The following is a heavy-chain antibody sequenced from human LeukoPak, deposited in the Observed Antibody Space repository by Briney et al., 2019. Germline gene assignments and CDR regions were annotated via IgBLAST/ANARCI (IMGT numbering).Heavy chain of an antibody. J-gene: IGHJ4*02. CDR1: GFTFSSYA. CDR3: ARGKKQQLTLFDY. CDR2: ISYDGSNK. V-gene: IGHV3-30-3*01. Sequence: GGSLRLSCAASGFTFSSYAMHWVRQAPGKGLEWVAVISYDGSNKYYADSVKGRFTISRDNSKNTLYLQMNSLKAEDTAVYYCARGKKQQLTLFDYWGQGTLVTVSS. D-gene: IGHD6-13*01.